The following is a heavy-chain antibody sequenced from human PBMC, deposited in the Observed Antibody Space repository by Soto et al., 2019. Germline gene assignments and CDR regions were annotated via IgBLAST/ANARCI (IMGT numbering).Heavy chain of an antibody. CDR2: IHYSGST. J-gene: IGHJ4*02. D-gene: IGHD6-19*01. Sequence: ASETLSLTCTVSGDSISTYYWSWIRQSPGKGLEWIAYIHYSGSTDYNPSLKSRVIISVDTSKNQFSLNLDSVTSADTAVYYCARTSGWYGPFEYWGQGTLVTVSS. CDR3: ARTSGWYGPFEY. CDR1: GDSISTYY. V-gene: IGHV4-59*01.